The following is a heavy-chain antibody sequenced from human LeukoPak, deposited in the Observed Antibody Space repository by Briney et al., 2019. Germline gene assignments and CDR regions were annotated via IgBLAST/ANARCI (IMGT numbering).Heavy chain of an antibody. CDR1: GFTFSSYS. D-gene: IGHD3-16*01. Sequence: GGSLRLSCAASGFTFSSYSMNWVRQAPGKGLEWVANIKQDGSEKYYVDSVKGRFTISRDNAKNSLYLQMNSLRAEDTAVYYCVGHSDYWGQGTLVTVSS. CDR2: IKQDGSEK. J-gene: IGHJ4*02. CDR3: VGHSDY. V-gene: IGHV3-7*01.